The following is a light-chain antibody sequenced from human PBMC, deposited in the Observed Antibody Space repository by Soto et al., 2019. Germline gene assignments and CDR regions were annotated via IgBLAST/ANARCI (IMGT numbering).Light chain of an antibody. Sequence: QSALTQPASVSGSPGQSVTISCTGTSSDIGRYNYVSWYQQYPGKAPKLIIYEVTTRPSGVSNRFSGSKSGNTASLTISGLQAEDEADYYCTSYTSINTLVVFGGGTNVTVL. CDR2: EVT. CDR1: SSDIGRYNY. CDR3: TSYTSINTLVV. J-gene: IGLJ2*01. V-gene: IGLV2-14*01.